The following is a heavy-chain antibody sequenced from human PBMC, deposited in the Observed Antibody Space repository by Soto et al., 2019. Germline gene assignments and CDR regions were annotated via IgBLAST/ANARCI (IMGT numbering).Heavy chain of an antibody. CDR3: ARDTPPFAFAI. Sequence: GGALRLSCAASGFTFSSYWMSGVRQAPGKGLEWVANIKQDGSEKYYVDSVKGRFTISRDNAKNSLYLQMNSLRAEDTAVYYCARDTPPFAFAIWGQGTMVTVSS. J-gene: IGHJ3*02. CDR1: GFTFSSYW. CDR2: IKQDGSEK. V-gene: IGHV3-7*01.